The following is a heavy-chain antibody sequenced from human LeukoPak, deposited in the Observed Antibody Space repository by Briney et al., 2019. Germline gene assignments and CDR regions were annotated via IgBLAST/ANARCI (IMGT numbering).Heavy chain of an antibody. V-gene: IGHV3-23*01. CDR3: AKDLSSSSRRGENWFDP. CDR1: GFTFSSYS. Sequence: GGSLRLSCAASGFTFSSYSMNWVRQAPGKGLEWVSGICDSGGTTYYADSVKGRFSISRDNSKKTLYLQMNSLRAEDTAVYYCAKDLSSSSRRGENWFDPWGQGTLVTVS. CDR2: ICDSGGTT. D-gene: IGHD2-2*01. J-gene: IGHJ5*02.